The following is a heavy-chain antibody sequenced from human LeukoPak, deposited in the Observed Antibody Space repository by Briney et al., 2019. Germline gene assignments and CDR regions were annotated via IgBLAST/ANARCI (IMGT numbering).Heavy chain of an antibody. D-gene: IGHD3-10*01. Sequence: PGGSLRLSCAASGFTFSSYTMNWVRQPPGKGLEWVSNIGTSSTTIYYADSVKGRFTISRDTSKNTLHLQMNSLSAEDTAVYYWASWPGAWYGEDSWGQGTLVTVSS. CDR1: GFTFSSYT. CDR3: ASWPGAWYGEDS. CDR2: IGTSSTTI. J-gene: IGHJ4*02. V-gene: IGHV3-48*01.